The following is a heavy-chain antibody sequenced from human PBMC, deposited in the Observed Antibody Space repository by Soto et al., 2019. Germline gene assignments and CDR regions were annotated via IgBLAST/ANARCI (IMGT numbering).Heavy chain of an antibody. D-gene: IGHD3-10*01. Sequence: PSETLSLTCTVSGGSISSGGYYWSWIRQHPGRGLGWIGYIYYSGNTYYNPSLKSRVMLSVDTSKNQCSLELTSVIAADAAVYYCTTQGFGVLHGLVDVWGQGTTVTVSS. CDR3: TTQGFGVLHGLVDV. CDR2: IYYSGNT. J-gene: IGHJ6*02. V-gene: IGHV4-31*03. CDR1: GGSISSGGYY.